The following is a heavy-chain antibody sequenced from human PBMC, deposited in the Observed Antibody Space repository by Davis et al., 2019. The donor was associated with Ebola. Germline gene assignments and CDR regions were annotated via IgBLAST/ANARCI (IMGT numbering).Heavy chain of an antibody. J-gene: IGHJ4*02. CDR2: ISSSSSYI. CDR3: ARRVTIFGVVIYDYFDY. Sequence: GGSLRLSCAASGFTVSSNYMNWVRQAPGKGLEWVSSISSSSSYIYYADSVKGRFTISRDNAKNSLYLQMNSLRDEDTAVYYCARRVTIFGVVIYDYFDYWGQGTLVTVSS. CDR1: GFTVSSNY. V-gene: IGHV3-21*01. D-gene: IGHD3-3*01.